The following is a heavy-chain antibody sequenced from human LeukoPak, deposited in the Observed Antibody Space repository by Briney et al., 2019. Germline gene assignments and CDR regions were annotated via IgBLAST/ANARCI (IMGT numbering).Heavy chain of an antibody. Sequence: ASVKVSCKASGYTFTNYYMHWVRQVPGQGHERMGIINPGGGSITYAQKFQGRVIMATDMSTSTVYMDLSSLVSEDTAVYYCARVQAVTTTAFDIRGQGTMVTVSS. J-gene: IGHJ3*02. V-gene: IGHV1-46*01. CDR3: ARVQAVTTTAFDI. CDR1: GYTFTNYY. CDR2: INPGGGSI. D-gene: IGHD4-17*01.